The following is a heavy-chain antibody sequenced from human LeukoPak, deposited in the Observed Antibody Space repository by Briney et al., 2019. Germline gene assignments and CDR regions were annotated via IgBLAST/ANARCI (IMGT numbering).Heavy chain of an antibody. Sequence: PSETLSLTCAVCGGSFSGYYWSWIRQPPGKGLEWLGEINHSGSTNYNPSLKSRVTISVDTSKNQFSLKLSSVTAADTAVYYCARGPGGIAAAGTDYWGQGTLVTVSS. J-gene: IGHJ4*02. CDR1: GGSFSGYY. CDR3: ARGPGGIAAAGTDY. CDR2: INHSGST. D-gene: IGHD6-13*01. V-gene: IGHV4-34*01.